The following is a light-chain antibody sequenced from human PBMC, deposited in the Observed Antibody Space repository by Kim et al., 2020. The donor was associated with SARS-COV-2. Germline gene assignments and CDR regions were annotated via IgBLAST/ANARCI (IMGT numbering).Light chain of an antibody. CDR3: NSRDSSGKNVV. CDR2: GKN. V-gene: IGLV3-19*01. J-gene: IGLJ2*01. CDR1: SLRSYY. Sequence: SSELTQDPAVSMALGQTVRITCQGDSLRSYYASWYQQKPGQAPVLVIYGKNNRPSGIPDRFSGSSSGNTASLTITGAQAEDEADYYCNSRDSSGKNVVFGGGTKLTVL.